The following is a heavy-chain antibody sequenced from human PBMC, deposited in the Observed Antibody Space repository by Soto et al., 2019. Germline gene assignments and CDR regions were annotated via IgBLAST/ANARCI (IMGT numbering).Heavy chain of an antibody. CDR2: ISYDGSNK. CDR3: AKDQGQRWLQLRYYYYGMDV. Sequence: PGGSLRLSCAASGFTFSSYGMHWVRQAPGKGLEWVAVISYDGSNKYYADSVKGRFTISRDNSKNTLYLQMNSLRAEDTAVYYCAKDQGQRWLQLRYYYYGMDVWGQGTTVTVSS. J-gene: IGHJ6*02. CDR1: GFTFSSYG. D-gene: IGHD5-12*01. V-gene: IGHV3-30*18.